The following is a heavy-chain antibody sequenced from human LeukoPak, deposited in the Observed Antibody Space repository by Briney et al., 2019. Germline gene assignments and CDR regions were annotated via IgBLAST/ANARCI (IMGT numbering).Heavy chain of an antibody. J-gene: IGHJ4*02. CDR2: VYYSGST. D-gene: IGHD4-17*01. Sequence: PSETLSLTCPVSGGSISSSSYYWGWLRQPPGKGLEWFVGVYYSGSTYYNPSVKCRFTISVDTSKTQFCMKLTSVTAADTAVYYCARHLTGATVTKPPDYWGQGTLVTVSS. V-gene: IGHV4-39*01. CDR1: GGSISSSSYY. CDR3: ARHLTGATVTKPPDY.